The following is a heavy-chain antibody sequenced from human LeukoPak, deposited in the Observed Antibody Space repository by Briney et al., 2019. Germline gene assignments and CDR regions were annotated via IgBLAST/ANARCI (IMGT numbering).Heavy chain of an antibody. CDR2: IKQDGGEK. Sequence: GGSLRLSCEASGFTLGSYWMSWVRQAPGKGLEWVANIKQDGGEKYYVDSVKGRFTIFRDNGKNLLYLQMTSLRAEDTAVYYCARGPREYCSTTSCSFDYWGQGTLVTVSS. CDR1: GFTLGSYW. V-gene: IGHV3-7*01. CDR3: ARGPREYCSTTSCSFDY. D-gene: IGHD2-2*01. J-gene: IGHJ4*02.